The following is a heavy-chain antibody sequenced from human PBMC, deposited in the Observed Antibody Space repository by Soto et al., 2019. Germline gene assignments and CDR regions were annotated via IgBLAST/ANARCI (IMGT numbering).Heavy chain of an antibody. Sequence: GGSLRLSCAASGFTFSNAWMSWVRQAPGKGLEWVAVISYDGSNKYYADSVKGRFTISRDNSKNTLYLQMNSLRAEDTAVYYCARVGRIYDSSGYLYYVSFDYWGQGTLVTVSS. D-gene: IGHD3-22*01. J-gene: IGHJ4*02. CDR3: ARVGRIYDSSGYLYYVSFDY. CDR2: ISYDGSNK. V-gene: IGHV3-30-3*01. CDR1: GFTFSNAW.